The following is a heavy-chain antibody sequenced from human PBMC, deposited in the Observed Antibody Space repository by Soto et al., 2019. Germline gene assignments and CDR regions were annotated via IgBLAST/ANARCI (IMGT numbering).Heavy chain of an antibody. CDR2: ISIDTDYT. J-gene: IGHJ4*02. CDR1: GFSFSEYG. V-gene: IGHV3-23*01. CDR3: AKGGRQWLVTSDFNY. D-gene: IGHD6-19*01. Sequence: PGGSLRLSCVASGFSFSEYGMSWVRQTPQKRLEWVASISIDTDYTYYADSVKGRFTISRDSSKNTVSLEMTSLRAEDTAVYYCAKGGRQWLVTSDFNYWGQGALVTVS.